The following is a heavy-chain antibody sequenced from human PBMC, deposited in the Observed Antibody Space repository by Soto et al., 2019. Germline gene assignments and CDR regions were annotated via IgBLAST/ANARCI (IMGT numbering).Heavy chain of an antibody. CDR1: GGSFSGYY. CDR2: INHSGST. CDR3: ARARRCSGGSCYHRHNSFLHNWFDP. D-gene: IGHD2-15*01. Sequence: PSETLSLTCAVYGGSFSGYYWSWIRQPPGKGLEWIGEINHSGSTNYNPSLKSRVTISVDTSKNQFSLKLSSVTAADTAVYYCARARRCSGGSCYHRHNSFLHNWFDPWGQGTLVTVSS. V-gene: IGHV4-34*01. J-gene: IGHJ5*02.